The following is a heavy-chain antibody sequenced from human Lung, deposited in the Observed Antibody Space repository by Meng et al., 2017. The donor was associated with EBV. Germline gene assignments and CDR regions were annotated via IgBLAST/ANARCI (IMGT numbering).Heavy chain of an antibody. CDR3: ARARVGSPTIASYFDS. CDR2: ISCYNGDT. V-gene: IGHV1-18*01. CDR1: GYTFTHHG. Sequence: QLKLMQSGDEVKKPEASVRVSCKASGYTFTHHGISWIRQAPGQGLEWMGWISCYNGDTNYAQKFQGKVTMTTDTSTSTAYMDLRSLRSDDTAVYYCARARVGSPTIASYFDSWGQGTLVTVSS. D-gene: IGHD5-12*01. J-gene: IGHJ4*02.